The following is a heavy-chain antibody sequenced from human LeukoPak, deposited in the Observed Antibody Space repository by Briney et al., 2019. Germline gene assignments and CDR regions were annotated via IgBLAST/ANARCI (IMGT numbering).Heavy chain of an antibody. J-gene: IGHJ4*02. CDR2: INHSGSS. CDR3: ARRNPSSGWPFDY. Sequence: PSETLSLTCAVYGGSFSGYYWTWIRQPPGKGLEWIGEINHSGSSNYSPSHKSRVTISVDTSKNQFSLKLSSVTAADTAVYYCARRNPSSGWPFDYWGQGTLVTVSS. V-gene: IGHV4-34*01. CDR1: GGSFSGYY. D-gene: IGHD6-19*01.